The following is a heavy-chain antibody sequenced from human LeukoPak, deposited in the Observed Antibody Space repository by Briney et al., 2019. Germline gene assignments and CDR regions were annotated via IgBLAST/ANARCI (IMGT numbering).Heavy chain of an antibody. D-gene: IGHD2-15*01. V-gene: IGHV1-69*13. CDR2: ITPLFGTA. Sequence: SVKVSCKASGGTFSKYTISWVRQRPGQGLEWMGGITPLFGTANYAQKFQGRVTITADESASTAYMELSSLRSEDTAVYYCARDPSDIRSLIAHWGQGTLVTVSS. CDR3: ARDPSDIRSLIAH. CDR1: GGTFSKYT. J-gene: IGHJ1*01.